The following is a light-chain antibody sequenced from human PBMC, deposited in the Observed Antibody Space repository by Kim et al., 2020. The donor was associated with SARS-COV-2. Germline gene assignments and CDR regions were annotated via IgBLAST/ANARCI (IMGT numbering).Light chain of an antibody. CDR1: HFISTS. Sequence: AIRLTQSPSSLSASAGDGVTIACRASHFISTSLAWYQQQPGKAPKLLIYAASTVQSGVPSRFSASGSGTDFTLTISHLQSEDFATYYCQQYFNGTLTFGGGTKVDI. CDR2: AAS. CDR3: QQYFNGTLT. V-gene: IGKV1-8*01. J-gene: IGKJ4*01.